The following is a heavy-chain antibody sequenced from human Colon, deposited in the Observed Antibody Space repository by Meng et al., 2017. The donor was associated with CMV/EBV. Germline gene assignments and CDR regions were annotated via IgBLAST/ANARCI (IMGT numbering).Heavy chain of an antibody. CDR1: GGSISSYY. Sequence: SETLSLTCTVSGGSISSYYWSWIRQPPGKGLKWIGYIYYNGITNYNPSLKSRVTMSVDPSKNQFSVKLTFVTAADTAIYYCARAYSSSYRVDSWGQGTLVTVSS. CDR3: ARAYSSSYRVDS. CDR2: IYYNGIT. J-gene: IGHJ4*02. D-gene: IGHD6-6*01. V-gene: IGHV4-59*01.